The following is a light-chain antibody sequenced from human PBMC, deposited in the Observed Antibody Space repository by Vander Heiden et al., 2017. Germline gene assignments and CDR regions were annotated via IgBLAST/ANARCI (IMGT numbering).Light chain of an antibody. CDR1: QSLLHSNGYNY. CDR3: MQALKTIT. J-gene: IGKJ5*01. Sequence: DIVMTQSPLSLPVTPVEPASISCTSSQSLLHSNGYNYLDWYLQKPGQSPQLLIYLGSNRASGVPDRFSGSGSGTDFTLKISRVEAEDVGVYYCMQALKTITFGQGTRLEMK. CDR2: LGS. V-gene: IGKV2-28*01.